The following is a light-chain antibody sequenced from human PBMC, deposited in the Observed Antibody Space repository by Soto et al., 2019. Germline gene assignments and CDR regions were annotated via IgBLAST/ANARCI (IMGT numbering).Light chain of an antibody. V-gene: IGLV1-44*01. J-gene: IGLJ2*01. CDR1: GSNIGSNT. CDR2: RNS. CDR3: AAWDDSLNGPDVV. Sequence: QSVLTQPPSASETPGQSVTISCSGSGSNIGSNTVNWFQQLPGTAPRLLIYRNSQRPSGVPDRFSGSKSGTSASLAISGLQSEDEAEYYCAAWDDSLNGPDVVFGGGTKLTVL.